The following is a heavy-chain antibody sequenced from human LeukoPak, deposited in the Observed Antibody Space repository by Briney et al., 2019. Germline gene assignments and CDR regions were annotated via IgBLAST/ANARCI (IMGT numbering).Heavy chain of an antibody. J-gene: IGHJ6*02. CDR1: GGTFSSYA. CDR2: IIPILGIA. Sequence: SVTVSCKASGGTFSSYAISWVRQAPGQGLEWMGRIIPILGIANYAQKFQGRVTITADKSTSTAYMELSSLRSEDTAVYYCARKVAVAGLDYYYYGMDVWGQGTTVTVSS. V-gene: IGHV1-69*04. CDR3: ARKVAVAGLDYYYYGMDV. D-gene: IGHD6-19*01.